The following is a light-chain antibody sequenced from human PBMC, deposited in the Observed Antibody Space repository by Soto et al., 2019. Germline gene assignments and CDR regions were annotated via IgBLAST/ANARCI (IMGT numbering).Light chain of an antibody. CDR3: SSYTGSTTLDVI. Sequence: QSALTQPASVSGSPGQSITISCTGTSSDVGRYSYGSWYQQHPGKAPKLMTFDVSNRASGVSNRFSGSKSGNTASLTISGLQAEDEADYYCSSYTGSTTLDVIFGGGTKLTVL. J-gene: IGLJ2*01. CDR1: SSDVGRYSY. V-gene: IGLV2-14*03. CDR2: DVS.